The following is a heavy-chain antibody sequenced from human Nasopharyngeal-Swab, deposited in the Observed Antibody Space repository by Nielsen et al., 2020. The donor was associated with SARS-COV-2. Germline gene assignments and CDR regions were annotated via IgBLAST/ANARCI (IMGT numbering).Heavy chain of an antibody. CDR1: GFSFNNYG. D-gene: IGHD6-19*01. CDR3: ARDLAVADSAEYFQH. Sequence: GESLKISCAASGFSFNNYGMHWVRQAPGKGLEWVAVIWYDGSNKYYADSVKGRFTISRDNSKNTLYLQMNSLRAEDTAVYYCARDLAVADSAEYFQHWGQGTLVTVSS. V-gene: IGHV3-33*08. J-gene: IGHJ1*01. CDR2: IWYDGSNK.